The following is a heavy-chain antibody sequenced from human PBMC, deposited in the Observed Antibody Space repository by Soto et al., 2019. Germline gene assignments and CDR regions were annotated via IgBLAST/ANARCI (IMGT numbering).Heavy chain of an antibody. D-gene: IGHD6-13*01. CDR1: GGTFSSYA. Sequence: SVKVSCKASGGTFSSYAISWVRQAPGQGLEWMGGIIPIFGTANYAQKFQGRVTITADESTSTAYMELSSLRSEDTAVYYCAREEARSSWYNPHNWFDPWGQGTLVTVSS. V-gene: IGHV1-69*13. CDR3: AREEARSSWYNPHNWFDP. CDR2: IIPIFGTA. J-gene: IGHJ5*02.